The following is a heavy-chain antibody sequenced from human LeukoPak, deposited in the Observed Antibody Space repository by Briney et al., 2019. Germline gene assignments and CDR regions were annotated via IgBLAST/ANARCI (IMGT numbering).Heavy chain of an antibody. CDR1: VGSISSSSYY. CDR2: IYYSGST. V-gene: IGHV4-39*01. CDR3: ARQDWYFDL. Sequence: SETLSLTCTVSVGSISSSSYYWGWIRRPPGKGLEWIGSIYYSGSTYYNPSLKSRVTISVDTSKNQFSLKLSSVTAADTAVYYCARQDWYFDLWGRGTLVTVSS. J-gene: IGHJ2*01.